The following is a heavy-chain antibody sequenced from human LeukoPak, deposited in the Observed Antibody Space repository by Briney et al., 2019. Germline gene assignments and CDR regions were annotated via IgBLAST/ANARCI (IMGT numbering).Heavy chain of an antibody. Sequence: PGGSLRLSCVGFGFTFSNYNLNWVRQAPGKGLEWVSSISRSGGSTYYAESVKGRLTISRDNAKNSLYLQMNSLRAEDTAVYYCARGSQQQWLVRYFDYWGQGTLVTVSS. CDR1: GFTFSNYN. V-gene: IGHV3-21*01. CDR2: ISRSGGST. D-gene: IGHD6-19*01. CDR3: ARGSQQQWLVRYFDY. J-gene: IGHJ4*02.